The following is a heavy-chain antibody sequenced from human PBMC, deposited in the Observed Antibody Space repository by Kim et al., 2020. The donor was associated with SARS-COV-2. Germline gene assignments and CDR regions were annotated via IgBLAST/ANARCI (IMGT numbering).Heavy chain of an antibody. D-gene: IGHD5-18*01. CDR3: ARDAAGYSYGYNWFDP. CDR1: GGSISSSSYY. Sequence: SETLSLTCTVSGGSISSSSYYWGWIRQPPGKGREWIGSIFYSGGTYYNPSLKSRVTISVDTSKNQFSLKLTSVTAADTAVYYCARDAAGYSYGYNWFDPWGQGTLVTVSS. V-gene: IGHV4-39*07. J-gene: IGHJ5*02. CDR2: IFYSGGT.